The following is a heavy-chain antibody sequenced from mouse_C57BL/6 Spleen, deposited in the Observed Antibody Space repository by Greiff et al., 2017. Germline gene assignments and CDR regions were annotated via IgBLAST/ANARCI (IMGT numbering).Heavy chain of an antibody. CDR1: GYTFSSYG. J-gene: IGHJ3*01. Sequence: VQLQQSGAELARPGASVKLSCKASGYTFSSYGISWVKQRTGQGLEWIGEIYPRSGNTYYNEKFKGKATLTADKSSSTAYMELRSLTSEDSAVYFCAPIYYDYDGAYWGQGTLVTVSA. CDR2: IYPRSGNT. D-gene: IGHD2-4*01. V-gene: IGHV1-81*01. CDR3: APIYYDYDGAY.